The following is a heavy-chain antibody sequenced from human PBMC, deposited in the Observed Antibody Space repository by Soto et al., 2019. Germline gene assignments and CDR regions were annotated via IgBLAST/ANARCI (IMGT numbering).Heavy chain of an antibody. CDR1: GGSISRGPYS. Sequence: LSLTCTDSGGSISRGPYSWGWIRQPPGKGLEWIGTFYYSGSTYYNPSLESRVTISVDTSKNQFSLKVSSVTAADTAVYYCARSPSVSYYQQYWGQGALVTVSS. CDR3: ARSPSVSYYQQY. CDR2: FYYSGST. V-gene: IGHV4-39*01. J-gene: IGHJ4*02. D-gene: IGHD3-10*01.